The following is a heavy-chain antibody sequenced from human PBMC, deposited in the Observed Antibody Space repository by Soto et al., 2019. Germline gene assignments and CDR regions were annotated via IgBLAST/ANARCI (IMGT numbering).Heavy chain of an antibody. V-gene: IGHV1-46*01. J-gene: IGHJ4*02. D-gene: IGHD3-9*01. CDR3: ARAAFDQYFDF. Sequence: ASVKCSCKASGFTFSDYYMHWVRLAPEQGPEWMGIISPRGDSTIYAQKFQGRITMTRDTSTSTVYMELSSLTSDDTAVYYCARAAFDQYFDFWGQGTLVTVSS. CDR1: GFTFSDYY. CDR2: ISPRGDST.